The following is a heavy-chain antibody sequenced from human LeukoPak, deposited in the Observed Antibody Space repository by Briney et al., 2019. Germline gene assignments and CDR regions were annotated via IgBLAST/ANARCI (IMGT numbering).Heavy chain of an antibody. CDR3: ARDILTDDAFDI. V-gene: IGHV1-2*02. Sequence: ASVKVSCKASGYTFTGYFTHWVRQAPGQGLEWMGWINPNSGGTNYAQKFQGRVTMTRDTSISTAYMELSRLTSDDTAVYYCARDILTDDAFDIWGQGIMVTVSS. J-gene: IGHJ3*02. CDR1: GYTFTGYF. CDR2: INPNSGGT. D-gene: IGHD7-27*01.